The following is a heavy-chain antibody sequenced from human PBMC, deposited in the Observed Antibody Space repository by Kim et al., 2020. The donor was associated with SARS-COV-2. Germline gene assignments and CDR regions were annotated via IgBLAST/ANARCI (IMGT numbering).Heavy chain of an antibody. CDR2: INQDGSGK. Sequence: GGSLRLSCTASGFTFSTYYMSWVRQAPGKGLEWVANINQDGSGKYYVDSVKGRFTISRDNAKNSLYLQMNSLRADDTAVYYCARGGFSGWFLYWGQGTLV. V-gene: IGHV3-7*03. CDR1: GFTFSTYY. CDR3: ARGGFSGWFLY. J-gene: IGHJ4*02. D-gene: IGHD6-19*01.